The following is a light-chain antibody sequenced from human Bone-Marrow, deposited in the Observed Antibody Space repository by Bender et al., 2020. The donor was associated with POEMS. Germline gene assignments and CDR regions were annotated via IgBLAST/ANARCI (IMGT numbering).Light chain of an antibody. CDR3: QLWDADSDHPYV. J-gene: IGLJ1*01. CDR2: EVT. Sequence: QSALTQPPSASGSPGQSVTISCTGTSSNVAGYNYVSWYQQHPGKAPKLMIYEVTKRPSGVPDRFSGSNTGNTATLTISRVEAGDEADYHCQLWDADSDHPYVFGTGTTVTVL. V-gene: IGLV2-8*01. CDR1: SSNVAGYNY.